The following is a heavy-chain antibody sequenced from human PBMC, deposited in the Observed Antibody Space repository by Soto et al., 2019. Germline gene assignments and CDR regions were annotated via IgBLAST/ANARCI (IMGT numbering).Heavy chain of an antibody. V-gene: IGHV1-18*04. CDR1: GYTFINHG. J-gene: IGHJ4*02. Sequence: QVQLVQSEAEVKKPGASVKVSCEASGYTFINHGISWVRQAPGQGLEWMGWVSGSNGNTKYAQKFQGRVTMTTETSTSPAHMELRNLRSDDTAVYFCARDFSPLAYYFDPWGQGTLVTVSS. CDR2: VSGSNGNT. CDR3: ARDFSPLAYYFDP.